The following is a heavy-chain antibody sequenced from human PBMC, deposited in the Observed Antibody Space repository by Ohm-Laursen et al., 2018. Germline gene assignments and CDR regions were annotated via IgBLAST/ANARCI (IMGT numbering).Heavy chain of an antibody. CDR1: GGSISSYY. CDR2: IYYSGST. Sequence: SDTLSLTWTVSGGSISSYYWSWIRQPPGKGLEWIGYIYYSGSTSYNPSLKSRVTMSVDTSKNQFSLKLSSVTAADTAVYYCATFGGVPGWGQGTLVTVSS. CDR3: ATFGGVPG. V-gene: IGHV4-59*07. D-gene: IGHD3-16*01. J-gene: IGHJ4*02.